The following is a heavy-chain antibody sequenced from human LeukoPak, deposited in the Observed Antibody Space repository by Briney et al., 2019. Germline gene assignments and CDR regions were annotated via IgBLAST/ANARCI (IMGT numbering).Heavy chain of an antibody. Sequence: GGSLRLSCAASGFTFSSYDMSWVRQAPGKGLEWVSSITLSGGSTFYADSVMGRFTISRDNSQSTLYLQMNSLSAEDTAVYYCAKRGNPAVGHHYLDVWGKGTTVSVSS. CDR2: ITLSGGST. CDR3: AKRGNPAVGHHYLDV. CDR1: GFTFSSYD. V-gene: IGHV3-23*01. D-gene: IGHD2-2*01. J-gene: IGHJ6*03.